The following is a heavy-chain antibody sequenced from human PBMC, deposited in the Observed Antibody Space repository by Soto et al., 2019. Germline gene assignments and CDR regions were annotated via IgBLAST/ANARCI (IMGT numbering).Heavy chain of an antibody. Sequence: EVQLVESEGGLVQPGGSLRLSCAASGFTFSDHYMDWVRQAPGKGLEWVGRTRNKANSYTTEYAASVKGRFTISRDDSKNSLYLQMNSLKSEDTAVYYCVRMHSSGWYLDNWGQGTLVTVSS. V-gene: IGHV3-72*01. CDR3: VRMHSSGWYLDN. J-gene: IGHJ4*02. D-gene: IGHD6-13*01. CDR2: TRNKANSYTT. CDR1: GFTFSDHY.